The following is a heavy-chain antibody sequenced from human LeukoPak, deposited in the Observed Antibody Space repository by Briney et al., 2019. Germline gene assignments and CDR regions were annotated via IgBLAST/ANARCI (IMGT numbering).Heavy chain of an antibody. CDR1: GFTFSDYS. V-gene: IGHV3-21*01. CDR2: ISRSSRHV. J-gene: IGHJ3*02. Sequence: PGGSLRLSCAASGFTFSDYSMNWVRQAPGKGLEWVSSISRSSRHVYYAGSVKGRFTISRDNAKNSLYLQMNSLRAEDMAVYYCARTYHYDFWSGYYSLDAFDIWGQGTMVTVSS. D-gene: IGHD3-3*01. CDR3: ARTYHYDFWSGYYSLDAFDI.